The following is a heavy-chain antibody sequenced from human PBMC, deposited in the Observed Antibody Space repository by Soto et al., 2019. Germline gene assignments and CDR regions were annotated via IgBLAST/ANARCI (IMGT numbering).Heavy chain of an antibody. Sequence: QVQLVESGGGVVQPGRSLRLSCAASGFTFSSYGMHWVRQAPGKGLEWVAVMSYDGSNKYYADSGKCRFTISRDNSKNTLYLQMNSLRAEDTAVYYCAKDRPSGRHHYYYGMDVWGQGTTVTVSS. CDR1: GFTFSSYG. J-gene: IGHJ6*02. D-gene: IGHD1-26*01. V-gene: IGHV3-30*18. CDR2: MSYDGSNK. CDR3: AKDRPSGRHHYYYGMDV.